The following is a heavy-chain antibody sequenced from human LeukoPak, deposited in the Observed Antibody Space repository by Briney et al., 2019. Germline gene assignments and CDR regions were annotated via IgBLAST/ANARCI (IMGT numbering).Heavy chain of an antibody. CDR2: ISDSGRTI. J-gene: IGHJ6*02. CDR3: ASQYYYAMDV. CDR1: GFTFSDYY. V-gene: IGHV3-11*01. Sequence: PGGSLSPSCAASGFTFSDYYMSWIRQAPGKGLEWVSHISDSGRTIYYADSVKGRFTISRDNAKNSLYLQMNSLRAEDTAVYYCASQYYYAMDVWGQGTTVTVSS.